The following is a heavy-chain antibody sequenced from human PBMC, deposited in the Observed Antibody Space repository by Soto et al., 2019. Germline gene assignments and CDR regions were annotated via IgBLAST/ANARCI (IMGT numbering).Heavy chain of an antibody. CDR2: ISAYNGNT. Sequence: ASVKVSCKASGYTFTSYGISWVRQAPGQGLEWMGWISAYNGNTNYAQKLQGRVTMTRDTSTSTVYMELSSLRSEDTAVYFCARAAISIAASYYYYYYMDVWGKGTTVTVSS. CDR3: ARAAISIAASYYYYYYMDV. V-gene: IGHV1-18*01. J-gene: IGHJ6*03. CDR1: GYTFTSYG. D-gene: IGHD6-6*01.